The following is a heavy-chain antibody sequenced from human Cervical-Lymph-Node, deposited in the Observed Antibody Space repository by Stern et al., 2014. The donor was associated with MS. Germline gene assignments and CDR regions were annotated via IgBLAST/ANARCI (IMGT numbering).Heavy chain of an antibody. CDR3: AKGSGGSGYYPVALDY. Sequence: EVQLEESGGGLVKPGRSLRLSCAASGFTFDDYAMHWVRQAPGKGLEWVSGITWNSVSVGYADSVKGRFTISRDNAKNSLYLQMNSLRGDDTALYYCAKGSGGSGYYPVALDYWGQGTLVTVSS. J-gene: IGHJ4*02. D-gene: IGHD3-3*01. V-gene: IGHV3-9*01. CDR2: ITWNSVSV. CDR1: GFTFDDYA.